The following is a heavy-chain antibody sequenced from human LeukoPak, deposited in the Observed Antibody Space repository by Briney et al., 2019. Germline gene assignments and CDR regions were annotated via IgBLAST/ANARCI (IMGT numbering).Heavy chain of an antibody. CDR3: ARDYTYAFDI. Sequence: GGSLRLSCAASGFTFSSYNMNGVRQAPGKGLEWVSYIAISSNSIHYADSVKGRFTISRDNAKNSVYLQMNSLRDEGTAVYYCARDYTYAFDIWGQGTMVTVSS. CDR1: GFTFSSYN. V-gene: IGHV3-48*02. CDR2: IAISSNSI. J-gene: IGHJ3*02.